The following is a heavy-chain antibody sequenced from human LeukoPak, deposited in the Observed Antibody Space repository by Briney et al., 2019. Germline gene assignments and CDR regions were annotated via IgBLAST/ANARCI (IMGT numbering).Heavy chain of an antibody. V-gene: IGHV1-2*02. CDR3: ARGYCSGGSCYSVENWFDP. J-gene: IGHJ5*02. Sequence: ASVKVSCKTSGYTFTNYDINWVRQATGQGLEWMGWMNPNSGGTNYAQKFQGRVTMTRDTSISTAYMELSRLRSDDTAVYYCARGYCSGGSCYSVENWFDPWGQGTLVTVSS. CDR2: MNPNSGGT. D-gene: IGHD2-15*01. CDR1: GYTFTNYD.